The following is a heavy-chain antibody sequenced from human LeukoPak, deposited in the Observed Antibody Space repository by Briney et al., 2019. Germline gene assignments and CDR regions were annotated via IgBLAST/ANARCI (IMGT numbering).Heavy chain of an antibody. V-gene: IGHV5-10-1*01. Sequence: GESLRISCKGSGYSFINYWISWVRQMPGKGLEWMGRIDPSDSYTNYSPSFQGHVTISADKSITTVYLQWNSLKASDTAMYYCARHEGYSSSAEVYWGQGTLVTVSS. CDR3: ARHEGYSSSAEVY. CDR1: GYSFINYW. J-gene: IGHJ4*02. CDR2: IDPSDSYT. D-gene: IGHD6-13*01.